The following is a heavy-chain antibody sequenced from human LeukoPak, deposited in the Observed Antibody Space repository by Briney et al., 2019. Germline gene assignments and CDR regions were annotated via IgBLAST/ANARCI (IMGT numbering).Heavy chain of an antibody. J-gene: IGHJ4*02. CDR2: ISYDGSNK. V-gene: IGHV3-30-3*01. CDR3: ARGGSSWYQNEGGYFDY. Sequence: GGSLRLSCAASGFTFSSYAMHWVRQAPGKGLEWVAVISYDGSNKYYADSVKGRFTISRDNSKNTLYLQMNSLRAEDTAVYYCARGGSSWYQNEGGYFDYWGQGTLVTVSS. CDR1: GFTFSSYA. D-gene: IGHD6-13*01.